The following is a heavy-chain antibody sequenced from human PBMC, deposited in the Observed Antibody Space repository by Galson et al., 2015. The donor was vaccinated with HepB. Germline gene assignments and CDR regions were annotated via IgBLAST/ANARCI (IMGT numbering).Heavy chain of an antibody. Sequence: SLRLSCAASGFTFSSYGMHWVRQAPGKGLEWVAVIWYDGSNKYYADSVKGRFTISRDNSKTTLYLQMNSLRAEDTAVYYCARGLLYGSGSYYDYWGQGTLVTVSS. D-gene: IGHD3-10*01. V-gene: IGHV3-33*01. CDR2: IWYDGSNK. CDR3: ARGLLYGSGSYYDY. CDR1: GFTFSSYG. J-gene: IGHJ4*02.